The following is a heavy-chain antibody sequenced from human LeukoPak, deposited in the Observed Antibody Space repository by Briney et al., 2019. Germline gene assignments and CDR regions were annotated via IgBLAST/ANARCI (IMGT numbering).Heavy chain of an antibody. J-gene: IGHJ3*02. CDR3: AKVKFGGDGAFDI. CDR2: ISGSGVST. D-gene: IGHD4-17*01. Sequence: GGSLRLSCAASGFTFSGYAMSWVRQAPGKGLEWVSAISGSGVSTYYADSVKGRFTISRDNSKNTQYLQMNSLRAEDTAVYYCAKVKFGGDGAFDIWGQGTMVTVSS. V-gene: IGHV3-23*01. CDR1: GFTFSGYA.